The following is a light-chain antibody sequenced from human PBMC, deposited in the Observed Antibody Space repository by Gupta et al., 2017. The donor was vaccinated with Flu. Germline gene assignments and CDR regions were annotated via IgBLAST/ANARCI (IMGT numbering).Light chain of an antibody. CDR3: HQGGT. CDR2: YAS. V-gene: IGKV6-21*01. J-gene: IGKJ1*01. CDR1: QSIGSS. Sequence: EIVLTQSPDFQSVTPKEKVTITCRASQSIGSSLHWYQQKPDQSPKLLIKYASQSFSGVPSRFSGSGSGTDFRGPLTINSLEAEDAATYYCHQGGTFGQGTKVEIK.